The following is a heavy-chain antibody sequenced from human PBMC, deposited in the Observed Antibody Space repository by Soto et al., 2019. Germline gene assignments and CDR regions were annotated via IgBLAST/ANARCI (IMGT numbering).Heavy chain of an antibody. J-gene: IGHJ4*02. CDR3: ARVPPVVDAKYYFDY. Sequence: SEPLSLTCSVSVGSISSGGYSWIWIRQTPGKGLEWIGYIYHSGGTYYNPSLKSRVTMSVDTSKNQFSLRLTSVTAADTAVYYCARVPPVVDAKYYFDYWGQGTLVTVSS. CDR2: IYHSGGT. CDR1: VGSISSGGYS. V-gene: IGHV4-30-2*01. D-gene: IGHD2-2*01.